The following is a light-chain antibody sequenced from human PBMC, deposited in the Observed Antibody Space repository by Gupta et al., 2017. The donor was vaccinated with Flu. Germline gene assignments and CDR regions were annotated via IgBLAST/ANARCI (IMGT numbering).Light chain of an antibody. V-gene: IGLV2-23*01. Sequence: QSALTPPASVSGSPGQSITISCTGTSSDVGSYNLVSWYQQNPGKAPKLMIYEGSKRPSGVSNRFSGSKSGNTASLTISGLQAEDEADYYCCSYAGSSTLVFGGGTKLTVL. CDR2: EGS. J-gene: IGLJ2*01. CDR1: SSDVGSYNL. CDR3: CSYAGSSTLV.